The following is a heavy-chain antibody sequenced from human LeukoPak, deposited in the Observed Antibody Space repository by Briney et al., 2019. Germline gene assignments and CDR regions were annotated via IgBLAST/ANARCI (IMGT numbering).Heavy chain of an antibody. V-gene: IGHV1-8*01. D-gene: IGHD5-24*01. CDR3: AIERDGFDY. CDR2: MNPNSGNT. J-gene: IGHJ4*02. CDR1: GYTFTSYD. Sequence: GASVKVSCTASGYTFTSYDINWGRQATGPGLEWMGWMNPNSGNTGYAQKFPGRVTMTRNTSISTAYMELSSLRSEDTAVYYCAIERDGFDYWGQGTLVTVSS.